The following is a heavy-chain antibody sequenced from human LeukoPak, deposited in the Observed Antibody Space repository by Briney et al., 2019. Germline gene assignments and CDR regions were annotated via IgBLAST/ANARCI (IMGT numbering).Heavy chain of an antibody. J-gene: IGHJ6*03. D-gene: IGHD2-8*02. CDR1: GFTFSSYA. V-gene: IGHV3-23*01. Sequence: PGGSLRLSCAASGFTFSSYAMTWVRQAPGKGLEWVSTVSGSAGRTDYADSVKGRFTISRDNLKNTLYLQMNGLRAEDTAVYYCAKNRGHCVDGVCHNYYYMDVRGKGTTVTVSS. CDR2: VSGSAGRT. CDR3: AKNRGHCVDGVCHNYYYMDV.